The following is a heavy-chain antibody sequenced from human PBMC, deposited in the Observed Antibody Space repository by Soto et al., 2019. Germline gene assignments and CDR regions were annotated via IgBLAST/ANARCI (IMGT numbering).Heavy chain of an antibody. D-gene: IGHD1-26*01. CDR1: GGSISSRTSY. CDR3: AREGGGGVDC. V-gene: IGHV4-31*03. Sequence: QVQLQESGPGLVKPSQTLSLTCTVSGGSISSRTSYWSWIRQHPGKGLEWIGYIYYGGDSFYNPSLKSRVTIEIDTSGTHFSLKLTSGPAADTAVYFVAREGGGGVDCWGQGTLVTVAS. J-gene: IGHJ4*02. CDR2: IYYGGDS.